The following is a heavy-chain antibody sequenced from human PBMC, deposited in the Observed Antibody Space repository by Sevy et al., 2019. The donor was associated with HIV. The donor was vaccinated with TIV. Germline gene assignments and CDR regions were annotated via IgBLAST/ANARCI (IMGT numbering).Heavy chain of an antibody. Sequence: GGSLRLSCAASGFTFSSYAMHWVRQAPGKGLEWVAVISYDGSNEYYAGSVKGRFTISRDNSKNTLYLQMNSLRAEDTAVYYGARGLSQYYYDSSGYFYPVDYWGQGTLVTVSS. CDR1: GFTFSSYA. J-gene: IGHJ4*02. D-gene: IGHD3-22*01. V-gene: IGHV3-30-3*01. CDR2: ISYDGSNE. CDR3: ARGLSQYYYDSSGYFYPVDY.